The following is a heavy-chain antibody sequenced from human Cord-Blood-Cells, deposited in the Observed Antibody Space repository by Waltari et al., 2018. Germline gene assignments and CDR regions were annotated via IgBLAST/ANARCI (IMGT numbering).Heavy chain of an antibody. CDR2: ISSSSSYI. D-gene: IGHD3-10*01. CDR1: GCTFSSYS. CDR3: ASSGLWFGELLN. V-gene: IGHV3-21*01. J-gene: IGHJ4*02. Sequence: EVQLVESGGGLVKPGGSLRLSCAASGCTFSSYSMNCVRQAPGKGLEWVSSISSSSSYIYYADSVKGRFTISRDNAKNSLYLQMNSLRAEDTAVYYCASSGLWFGELLNWGQGTLVTVSS.